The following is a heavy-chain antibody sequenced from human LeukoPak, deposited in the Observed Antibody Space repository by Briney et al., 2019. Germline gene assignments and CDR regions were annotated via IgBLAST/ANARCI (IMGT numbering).Heavy chain of an antibody. Sequence: ASVKVSCKASGYTFTSYDINWVRQATGQGLGGMGWMNPNRGNTGYAQKFQGRVTMTRNTSISTAYMELSSLRSEDTAVYYCARSGRLALYYYYGMDVWGQGTTVTVSS. CDR2: MNPNRGNT. CDR1: GYTFTSYD. V-gene: IGHV1-8*01. CDR3: ARSGRLALYYYYGMDV. J-gene: IGHJ6*02. D-gene: IGHD3-10*01.